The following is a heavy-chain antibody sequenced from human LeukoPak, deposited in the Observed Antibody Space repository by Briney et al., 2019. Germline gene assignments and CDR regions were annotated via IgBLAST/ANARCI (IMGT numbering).Heavy chain of an antibody. Sequence: PGGSLRLSCAASGFTVSSNYMSWVRQAPGKGLEWVSVIYSGGSTYYADSVKGRFTISRDNSKNTLYLQMNSLRAEDTAVYYCASSTWYYYDSSGHFDYWGQGTLVTVSS. D-gene: IGHD3-22*01. CDR3: ASSTWYYYDSSGHFDY. J-gene: IGHJ4*02. CDR1: GFTVSSNY. CDR2: IYSGGST. V-gene: IGHV3-53*01.